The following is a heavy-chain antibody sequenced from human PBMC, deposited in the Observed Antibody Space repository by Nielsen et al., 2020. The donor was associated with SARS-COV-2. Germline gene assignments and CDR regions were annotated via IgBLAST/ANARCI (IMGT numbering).Heavy chain of an antibody. D-gene: IGHD2-8*01. V-gene: IGHV4-39*01. Sequence: SETLSLTCFVSGASVNSISTTTTTYWAWIRQSPGTGLEWIGSISYSGSTYTPSLRSRVSISVDTSKNLLSLRLNSVTATDTSIYYCARQTWDDSMYFYFDSWGQGTLVTVSS. CDR3: ARQTWDDSMYFYFDS. CDR1: GASVNSISTTT. CDR2: ISYSGST. J-gene: IGHJ4*02.